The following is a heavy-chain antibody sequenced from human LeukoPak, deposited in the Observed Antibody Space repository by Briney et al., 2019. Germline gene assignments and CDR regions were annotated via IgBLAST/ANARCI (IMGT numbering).Heavy chain of an antibody. CDR1: GYTFTSYG. CDR3: ARVRFKSGYYDGSGYYYGPTYYYYGMDV. CDR2: ISAYNGNT. J-gene: IGHJ6*02. D-gene: IGHD3-22*01. V-gene: IGHV1-18*01. Sequence: ASVKVSCKASGYTFTSYGISWVRQAPGQGLEWMGWISAYNGNTNYAQKLQGRVTMTTDTSTSTAYMELRSLRSDDTAVYYCARVRFKSGYYDGSGYYYGPTYYYYGMDVWGQGTTVTVSS.